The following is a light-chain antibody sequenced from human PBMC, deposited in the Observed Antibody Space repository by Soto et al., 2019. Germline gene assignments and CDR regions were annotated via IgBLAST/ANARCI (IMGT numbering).Light chain of an antibody. CDR3: TSYTNSRNLV. CDR1: SSDVGAYNL. V-gene: IGLV2-14*01. Sequence: QSALTQPASVSGSPGQTITFSCTGTSSDVGAYNLVSWHQHHPGKAPRLMIYEVSNRPSGVSNRFSGSKSGNTASLTISGLQAEDEADYYCTSYTNSRNLVFGGGTKLTVL. J-gene: IGLJ3*02. CDR2: EVS.